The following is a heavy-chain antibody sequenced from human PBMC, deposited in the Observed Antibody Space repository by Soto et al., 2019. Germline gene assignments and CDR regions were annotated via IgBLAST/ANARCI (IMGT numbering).Heavy chain of an antibody. CDR3: ARVAKIYYDFWSDPETNWFDP. V-gene: IGHV4-30-4*01. J-gene: IGHJ5*02. Sequence: TSETLSLTCTVSGGSISSGDYYWSWIRQPPXKGLEWIGYIYYSGSTYYNPSLKSRVTISVDTSKNQFSLKLSSVTAADTAVYYYARVAKIYYDFWSDPETNWFDPWGQGTLVTVSS. CDR1: GGSISSGDYY. D-gene: IGHD3-3*01. CDR2: IYYSGST.